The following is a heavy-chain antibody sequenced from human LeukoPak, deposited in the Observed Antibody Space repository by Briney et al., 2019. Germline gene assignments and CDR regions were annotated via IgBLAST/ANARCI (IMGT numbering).Heavy chain of an antibody. CDR2: IYYSGST. J-gene: IGHJ3*02. Sequence: PSETLSLTCTVSGGSISSYYWSWIRQPPGKGLEWIGYIYYSGSTNYNPFLKSRVTISVDTSKNQFSLKLSSVTAADTAVYYCARLGDALDAFDIWGQGTMVTVSS. CDR1: GGSISSYY. V-gene: IGHV4-59*08. D-gene: IGHD5-24*01. CDR3: ARLGDALDAFDI.